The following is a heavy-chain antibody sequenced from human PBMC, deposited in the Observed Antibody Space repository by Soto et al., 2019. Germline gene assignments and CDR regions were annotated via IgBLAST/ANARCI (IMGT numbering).Heavy chain of an antibody. CDR3: ATRGSGSHYLDH. CDR2: IHTGGLK. J-gene: IGHJ4*02. CDR1: GFSVASTY. D-gene: IGHD3-10*01. Sequence: EVQVVQSGGGLVQPGGSLRLSCAASGFSVASTYMTWVRQAPGRGLRWVSMIHTGGLKHFADFVKGRFSLSRDTSTNTLYLEMNSLRPDDTAVYYCATRGSGSHYLDHWGQGSLVTVSS. V-gene: IGHV3-53*04.